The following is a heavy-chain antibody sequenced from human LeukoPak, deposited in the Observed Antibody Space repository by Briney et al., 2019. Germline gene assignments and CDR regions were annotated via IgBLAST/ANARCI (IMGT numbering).Heavy chain of an antibody. D-gene: IGHD3-3*01. V-gene: IGHV3-66*01. J-gene: IGHJ4*02. CDR3: AKVGFSEMEWLLYSDH. CDR1: GLSVSSNY. Sequence: GGSLRLSCVASGLSVSSNYMSWVRQAPGKGLEWVSVIYRDGSSYYAESVKGRFTISRDNSKNTLYIQMNSLRAEDTAVYYCAKVGFSEMEWLLYSDHWGQGTLVTVSS. CDR2: IYRDGSS.